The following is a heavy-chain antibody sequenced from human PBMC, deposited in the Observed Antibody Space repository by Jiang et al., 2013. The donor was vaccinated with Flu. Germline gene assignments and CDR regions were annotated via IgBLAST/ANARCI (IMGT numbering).Heavy chain of an antibody. D-gene: IGHD2-21*02. CDR1: GYTFTNSG. CDR3: ARDEDHLAYCGGDCYPMHFDL. Sequence: SGAEVKKPGASVKVSCKASGYTFTNSGITWVRQAPGQGLEWMGWLHNNNGYTNSAQKFQGRVTMTTDTSTTTAYMELRSLRPDDTAVYYCARDEDHLAYCGGDCYPMHFDLWGQGTSGHRLF. J-gene: IGHJ3*01. CDR2: LHNNNGYT. V-gene: IGHV1-18*04.